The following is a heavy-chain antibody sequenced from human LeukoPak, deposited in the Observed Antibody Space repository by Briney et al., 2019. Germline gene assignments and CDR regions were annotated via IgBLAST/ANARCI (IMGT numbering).Heavy chain of an antibody. CDR1: GDSISTYY. Sequence: SGTLSLTCTVSGDSISTYYWSWIRQPPGKGLEWIGYMYYSGSTNYNPSLKSRVTISLDTPKNQFSLRLNSVTAADTAVYYCARGVAGYGPYDYWGQGTLVTVSS. V-gene: IGHV4-59*01. J-gene: IGHJ4*02. D-gene: IGHD5-12*01. CDR3: ARGVAGYGPYDY. CDR2: MYYSGST.